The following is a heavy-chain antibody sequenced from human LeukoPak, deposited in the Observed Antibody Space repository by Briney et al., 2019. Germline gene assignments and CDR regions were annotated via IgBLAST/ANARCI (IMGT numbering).Heavy chain of an antibody. Sequence: PGGSLRLSCAASGFTFSSYGMHWVRQAPGKGLEWVAVIWYDGSNKYYADSVKGRFTISRDNSKNKLYLQMNSLRAEDTAVYYCASLENDSSGASHWGQGTLVTVSS. D-gene: IGHD3-22*01. CDR2: IWYDGSNK. CDR1: GFTFSSYG. V-gene: IGHV3-33*01. CDR3: ASLENDSSGASH. J-gene: IGHJ4*02.